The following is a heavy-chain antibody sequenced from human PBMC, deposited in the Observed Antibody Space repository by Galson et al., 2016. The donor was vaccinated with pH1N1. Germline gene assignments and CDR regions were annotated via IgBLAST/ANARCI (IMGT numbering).Heavy chain of an antibody. J-gene: IGHJ4*02. CDR2: ISGRGDKT. Sequence: SLRLSCAASGFTFNNYAMSWVRQAPGKRLEWVSVISGRGDKTYYADSVKGRFTISRDDSKNTLYLNMNRQRAEDTAIYHCVKEYHRHYYDDYPGLSRGQGTPLSVSP. D-gene: IGHD4-17*01. CDR1: GFTFNNYA. V-gene: IGHV3-23*01. CDR3: VKEYHRHYYDDYPGLS.